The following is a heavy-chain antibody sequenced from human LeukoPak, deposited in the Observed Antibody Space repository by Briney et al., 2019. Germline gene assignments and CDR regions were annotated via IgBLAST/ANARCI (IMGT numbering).Heavy chain of an antibody. J-gene: IGHJ5*02. CDR3: ARDSGVLGVEFDP. D-gene: IGHD3-3*01. CDR2: IYYSGST. CDR1: GGSISSSSYY. V-gene: IGHV4-39*07. Sequence: SETLSLTCTVSGGSISSSSYYWGWIRQPPGKGLEWIGSIYYSGSTYYNPSLKSRVTISVDTSKNQFSLKLSSVTAADTAVYYCARDSGVLGVEFDPWGQGTLVTVSS.